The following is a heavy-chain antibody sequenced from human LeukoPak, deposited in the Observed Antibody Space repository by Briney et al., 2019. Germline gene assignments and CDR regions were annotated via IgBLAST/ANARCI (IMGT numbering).Heavy chain of an antibody. CDR3: AELGITMIGGV. CDR2: ISGGSTTI. J-gene: IGHJ6*04. D-gene: IGHD3-10*02. Sequence: GGSLRLSCVASGFTFRDYYMSWIRQVPGKGLEWVSDISGGSTTIHYGDSVKGRFTISRDNAKNSLYLQMNSLRAEDTAVYYCAELGITMIGGVWGKGTTVTISS. CDR1: GFTFRDYY. V-gene: IGHV3-11*04.